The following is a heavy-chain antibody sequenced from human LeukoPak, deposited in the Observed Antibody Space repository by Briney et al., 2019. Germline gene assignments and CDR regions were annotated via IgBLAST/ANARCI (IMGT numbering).Heavy chain of an antibody. J-gene: IGHJ6*02. V-gene: IGHV1-2*02. CDR1: GYTFTGYY. D-gene: IGHD6-13*01. Sequence: ASVKVSCKASGYTFTGYYMHWVRQAPGQGLEWMGWINPNSGGTNYAQKFQGRVAMTRDTSISTAYMELSRLRSDDTAVYYCARDHPPPYSSSYEGYYGMDVWGQGTTVTVSS. CDR2: INPNSGGT. CDR3: ARDHPPPYSSSYEGYYGMDV.